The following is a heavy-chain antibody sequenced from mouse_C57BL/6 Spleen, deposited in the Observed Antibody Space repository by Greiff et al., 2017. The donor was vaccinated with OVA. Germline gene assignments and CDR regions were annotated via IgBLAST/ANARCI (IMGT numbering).Heavy chain of an antibody. J-gene: IGHJ3*01. CDR3: ASPLSTMVRRGCAY. CDR1: GFSLTSYG. Sequence: VHLVESGPGLVQPSQSLSITCTVSGFSLTSYGVHWVRQSPGKGLEWLGVIWSGGSTDYNAAFISSLSNSNDNSKSQVFVQMKSLQAEDTAIYYCASPLSTMVRRGCAYWGQGTLVTVSA. V-gene: IGHV2-2*01. CDR2: IWSGGST. D-gene: IGHD2-13*01.